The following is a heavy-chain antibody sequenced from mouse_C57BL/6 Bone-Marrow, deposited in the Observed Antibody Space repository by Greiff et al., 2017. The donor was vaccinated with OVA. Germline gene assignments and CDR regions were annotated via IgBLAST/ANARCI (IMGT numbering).Heavy chain of an antibody. CDR3: ARDDGNYWYFDV. CDR1: GYSITSGYY. V-gene: IGHV3-6*01. CDR2: ISYDGSN. D-gene: IGHD2-1*01. J-gene: IGHJ1*03. Sequence: VQLQESGPGLVKPSQSLSLTCSVTGYSITSGYYWNWIRQFPGNKLEWMGYISYDGSNNYNPSLKNRISITRDTSKNQFFLKLNSVTTEDTVTYYCARDDGNYWYFDVWGTGTTVTVSS.